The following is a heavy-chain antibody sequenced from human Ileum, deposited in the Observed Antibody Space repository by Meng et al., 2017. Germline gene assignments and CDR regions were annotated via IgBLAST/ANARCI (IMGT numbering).Heavy chain of an antibody. V-gene: IGHV1-18*01. Sequence: QVHLVQICHEVKKPEAPVKVYCKACGYIFTRYGIGWVRQAPGQGLEWMGWISAYSGNTKYAQKLQGRVTMTTDTSTSTAYMELRNLRSDDTAVYYCARDTVGTTLGDYWGQGTLVTVSS. J-gene: IGHJ4*02. CDR3: ARDTVGTTLGDY. D-gene: IGHD4-23*01. CDR2: ISAYSGNT. CDR1: GYIFTRYG.